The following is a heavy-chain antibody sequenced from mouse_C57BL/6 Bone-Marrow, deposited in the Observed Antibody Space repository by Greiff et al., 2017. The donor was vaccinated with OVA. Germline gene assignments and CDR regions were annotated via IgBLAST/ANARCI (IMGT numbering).Heavy chain of an antibody. CDR1: GYTFTSYW. D-gene: IGHD2-3*01. CDR3: ARSVGWLLQRDYFDY. Sequence: QVQLQQSGAELVRPGSSVKLSCKASGYTFTSYWMDWVKQRPGQGLEWIGNIYPSDSETHYNQKFKDKDTLTVDKSSSTAYMQLSSLTSEDSAVYYCARSVGWLLQRDYFDYWGQGTTLTVSS. CDR2: IYPSDSET. V-gene: IGHV1-61*01. J-gene: IGHJ2*01.